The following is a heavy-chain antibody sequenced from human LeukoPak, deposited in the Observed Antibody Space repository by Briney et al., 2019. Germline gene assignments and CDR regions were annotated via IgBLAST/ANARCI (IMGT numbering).Heavy chain of an antibody. J-gene: IGHJ4*02. V-gene: IGHV3-48*01. Sequence: GGSLILSCAASGFTFSSYSMNWVRQAAGKGLEWVSYISSSSTIYYADSVKGRFIISRDNAKNSLYLQMNSLRAEDTAVYYCARAPYSSGWYRGDNDYWGQGTLVTVSS. D-gene: IGHD6-19*01. CDR3: ARAPYSSGWYRGDNDY. CDR2: ISSSSTI. CDR1: GFTFSSYS.